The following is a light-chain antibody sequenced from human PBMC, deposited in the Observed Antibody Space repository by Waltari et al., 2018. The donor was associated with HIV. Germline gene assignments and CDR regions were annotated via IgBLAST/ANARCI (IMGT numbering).Light chain of an antibody. Sequence: EIVMTQSPATLSVSPGERATLSCRASQSVKSNLAWYQQKPGQAPRLLIYGASTRATGIPARFSGSGSGTEFTLTIGSLQSEDFAVYYCQHYDNWLGAFGQGTKVEIK. V-gene: IGKV3-15*01. J-gene: IGKJ1*01. CDR1: QSVKSN. CDR3: QHYDNWLGA. CDR2: GAS.